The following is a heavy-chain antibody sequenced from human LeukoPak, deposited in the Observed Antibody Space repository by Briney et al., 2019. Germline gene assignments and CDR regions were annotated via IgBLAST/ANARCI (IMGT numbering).Heavy chain of an antibody. J-gene: IGHJ4*02. V-gene: IGHV3-23*01. CDR2: ISGGGGRT. CDR3: AKFRGSEKTVIDC. Sequence: GGSLRLSCAASGFTFSSYAMSWVRQAPGKGLEWASTISGGGGRTWYADSVKGRFTISRDNSKNTVDVQLNSLRAEDTAVYYCAKFRGSEKTVIDCWGQGTLVTVSS. CDR1: GFTFSSYA. D-gene: IGHD3-16*01.